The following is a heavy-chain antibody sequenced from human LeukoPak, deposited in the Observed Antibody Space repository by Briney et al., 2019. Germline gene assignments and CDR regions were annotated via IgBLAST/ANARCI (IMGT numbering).Heavy chain of an antibody. D-gene: IGHD3-10*01. CDR1: GFTFSTYW. Sequence: PGGSLRLSCAASGFTFSTYWMNWVRQPPGKGLEWIGSIYYSGSTYYNPSLKSRVTISVDTSKNQFSLKLSSVTAADTAVYYCARRVRGFLNWFDPWGQGTLVTVSS. V-gene: IGHV4-39*07. J-gene: IGHJ5*02. CDR3: ARRVRGFLNWFDP. CDR2: IYYSGST.